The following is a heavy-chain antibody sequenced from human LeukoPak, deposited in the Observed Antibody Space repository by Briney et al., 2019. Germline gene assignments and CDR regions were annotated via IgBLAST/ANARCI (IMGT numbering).Heavy chain of an antibody. CDR3: ARRQGYCSGGSCFSLDY. CDR1: GFTFSSYS. D-gene: IGHD2-15*01. Sequence: GGSLRLSCAASGFTFSSYSMNWVRQAPGKGLEWASSISSSSSYIYYADSVKGRFTISRDNAKNSLYLQMNSLRAEDTAVYYCARRQGYCSGGSCFSLDYWGQGTLVTVSS. J-gene: IGHJ4*02. V-gene: IGHV3-21*01. CDR2: ISSSSSYI.